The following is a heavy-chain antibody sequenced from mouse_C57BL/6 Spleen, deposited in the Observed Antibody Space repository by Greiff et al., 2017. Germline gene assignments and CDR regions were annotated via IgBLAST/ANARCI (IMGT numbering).Heavy chain of an antibody. D-gene: IGHD1-1*01. CDR1: GFTFSDYG. Sequence: EVMLVESGGGLVKPGGSLKLSCAASGFTFSDYGMHWVRQAPEKGLEWVAYISSGSSTIYDADTVQGRFTISRDNAKNTLFLQMTSLWAEATVMYCCTSPYYSGSGYYYWGQGTTLTVS. V-gene: IGHV5-17*01. CDR3: TSPYYSGSGYYY. J-gene: IGHJ2*01. CDR2: ISSGSSTI.